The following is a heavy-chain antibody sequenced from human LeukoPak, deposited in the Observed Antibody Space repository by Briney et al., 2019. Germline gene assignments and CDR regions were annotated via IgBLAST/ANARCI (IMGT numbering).Heavy chain of an antibody. CDR1: GFTFSSYA. Sequence: GGSLRLSCAASGFTFSSYAVHWVRQAPGKGLEWVAVISYDGSNKYYADSVKGRFTISRDNSKNTLYLQMNSLRAEDTAVYYCARDRSYLALHFDYWGQETLVTVSS. V-gene: IGHV3-30*01. CDR2: ISYDGSNK. J-gene: IGHJ4*02. CDR3: ARDRSYLALHFDY.